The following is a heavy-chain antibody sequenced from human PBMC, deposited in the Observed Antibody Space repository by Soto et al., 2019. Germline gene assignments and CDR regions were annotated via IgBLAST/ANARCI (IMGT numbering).Heavy chain of an antibody. CDR3: ARLAEYCNGIKFDSNFDF. D-gene: IGHD2-15*01. J-gene: IGHJ4*01. CDR2: MNPSSGET. CDR1: GYNFTNLD. Sequence: ASVKVSCKTSGYNFTNLDINWVRQAPGRGLVWMGWMNPSSGETGSAQNFQGRVTMTRDISTRTFFMQLTSLRSEDTAIYYCARLAEYCNGIKFDSNFDFWGRGIRVTVSS. V-gene: IGHV1-8*01.